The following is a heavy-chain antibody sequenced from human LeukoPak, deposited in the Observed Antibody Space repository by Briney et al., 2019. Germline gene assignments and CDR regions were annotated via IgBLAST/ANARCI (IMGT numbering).Heavy chain of an antibody. CDR3: AKDARRDGYSYDY. J-gene: IGHJ4*02. CDR1: GFTFSSYA. D-gene: IGHD5-24*01. V-gene: IGHV3-23*01. Sequence: GGSLRLSSAASGFTFSSYAINWVRQAPGKGLEWVSGISGSGGSTNYADSVEGRFTISRDNSNNTLYLQMNSLRAEDTAVYYCAKDARRDGYSYDYWGQGTLVTVSS. CDR2: ISGSGGST.